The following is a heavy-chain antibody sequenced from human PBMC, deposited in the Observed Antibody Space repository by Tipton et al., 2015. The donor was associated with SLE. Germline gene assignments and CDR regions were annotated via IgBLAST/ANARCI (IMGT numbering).Heavy chain of an antibody. CDR3: ARGWVGATHDAFDI. V-gene: IGHV3-30*02. CDR1: GFTFRTYG. CDR2: IRFDGNVK. Sequence: SLRLSCAASGFTFRTYGLHWVRQAPGKGLEWVSFIRFDGNVKQYADSVRGRFTISRDNAKNSLYLQMNSLRAEDTAVYYCARGWVGATHDAFDIWGQGTMVTVSS. J-gene: IGHJ3*02. D-gene: IGHD1-26*01.